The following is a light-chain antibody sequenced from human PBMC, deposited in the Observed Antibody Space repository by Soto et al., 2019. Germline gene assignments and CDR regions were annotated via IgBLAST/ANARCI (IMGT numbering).Light chain of an antibody. CDR1: QSVATSY. V-gene: IGKV3D-15*01. J-gene: IGKJ5*01. CDR2: DAS. Sequence: EIALTQSPGTLSLSPGESATLSCRPIQSVATSYLAWYQQTPGQAPRLLIYDASNRATGIPARFSGSGSGTEFILTITSLQSEDIALYYCQQYNIWPPITFGQGTRLEIK. CDR3: QQYNIWPPIT.